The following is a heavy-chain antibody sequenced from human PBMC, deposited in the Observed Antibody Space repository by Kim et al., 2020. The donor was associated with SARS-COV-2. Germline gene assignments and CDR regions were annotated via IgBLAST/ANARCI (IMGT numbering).Heavy chain of an antibody. CDR3: ARAPSGTFSPYDLDY. CDR1: EYTFNNYW. Sequence: GESLKISCKASEYTFNNYWIGWVRQMPGKGLQWLGIIYPGDSDTKYNPSVQGQVTISADWSLTTAYLQWSSLKASDTAIYYCARAPSGTFSPYDLDYWGQ. D-gene: IGHD1-26*01. V-gene: IGHV5-51*01. J-gene: IGHJ4*02. CDR2: IYPGDSDT.